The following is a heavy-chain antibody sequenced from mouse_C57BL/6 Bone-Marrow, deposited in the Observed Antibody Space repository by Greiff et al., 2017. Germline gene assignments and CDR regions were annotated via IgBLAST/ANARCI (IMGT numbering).Heavy chain of an antibody. Sequence: VQLQQSGAELVRPGTSVKMSCKASGYTFTNYWIGWAKQRPGHGLEWIGDIYPGGGYTNYNEKFKGKAPLTADKSSSTAYMQFSNPTSEDSAIYYCARTYYYFDYWGQGTTLTVSS. J-gene: IGHJ2*01. D-gene: IGHD2-10*01. CDR1: GYTFTNYW. CDR2: IYPGGGYT. CDR3: ARTYYYFDY. V-gene: IGHV1-63*01.